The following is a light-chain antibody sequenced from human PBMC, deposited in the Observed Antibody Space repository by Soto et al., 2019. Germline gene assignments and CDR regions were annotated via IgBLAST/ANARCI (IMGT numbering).Light chain of an antibody. V-gene: IGLV2-14*01. CDR3: TSFTSRSTGV. CDR2: EVF. CDR1: SSDVGRYDY. J-gene: IGLJ3*02. Sequence: QSVLTQPASVSGSPGQSITLSCTGTSSDVGRYDYVSWFQQHPGRAPRLLIYEVFNRPSGVYIRFSGSKSGNTASLTISGRRAEDEADFYCTSFTSRSTGVFGGGTKVTVL.